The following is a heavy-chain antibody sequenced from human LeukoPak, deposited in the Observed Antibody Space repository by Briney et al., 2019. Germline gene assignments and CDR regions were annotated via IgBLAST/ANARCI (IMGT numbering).Heavy chain of an antibody. Sequence: APVKVSCKASGGTFSSYAISWVRQAPGQGLEWMGGIIPIFGTANYAQKFQGRVTITADESTSTAYMELSSLRSEDTAVYYCAREGYYDSSGYQHDAFDIWGQGTMVTVSS. CDR2: IIPIFGTA. CDR1: GGTFSSYA. CDR3: AREGYYDSSGYQHDAFDI. V-gene: IGHV1-69*13. J-gene: IGHJ3*02. D-gene: IGHD3-22*01.